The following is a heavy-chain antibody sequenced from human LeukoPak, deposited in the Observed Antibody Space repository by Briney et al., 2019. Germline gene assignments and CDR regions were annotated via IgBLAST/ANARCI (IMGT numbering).Heavy chain of an antibody. CDR1: GGSFSGYY. V-gene: IGHV4-34*01. CDR3: ARGLIGYCSGGSCPRFDY. Sequence: SETLSLTCAVYGGSFSGYYWSWLRQPPAKGLEWIGEINHSGSTNYNPSLKSRVTISVDTSKNQFSLKLSSVTAADTAVYYCARGLIGYCSGGSCPRFDYWGQGTLVTVSS. D-gene: IGHD2-15*01. J-gene: IGHJ4*02. CDR2: INHSGST.